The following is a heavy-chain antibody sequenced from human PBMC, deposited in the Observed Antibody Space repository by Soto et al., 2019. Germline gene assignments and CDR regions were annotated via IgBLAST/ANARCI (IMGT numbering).Heavy chain of an antibody. CDR3: ASAFEQLVGYYYYYYMDV. J-gene: IGHJ6*03. D-gene: IGHD6-6*01. CDR2: IYYSGST. Sequence: QVQLQESGPGLVKPSQTLSLTCTVSGGSISSGGYYWSWTRQHPGKGLEWIGYIYYSGSTYYNPSLKSRVTISVDTSKNQFSLKLSSVTAADTAVYYCASAFEQLVGYYYYYYMDVWGKGTTVTVSS. V-gene: IGHV4-31*03. CDR1: GGSISSGGYY.